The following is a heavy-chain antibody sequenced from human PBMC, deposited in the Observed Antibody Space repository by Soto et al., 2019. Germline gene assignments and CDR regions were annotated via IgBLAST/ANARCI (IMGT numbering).Heavy chain of an antibody. CDR3: ARVPSPFDYYYAMDV. J-gene: IGHJ6*02. CDR2: VFSSGTT. V-gene: IGHV4-30-4*01. CDR1: GDSISSGNKY. Sequence: KASETLSLTCTVSGDSISSGNKYWSWIRQPPGKGLEWIGYVFSSGTTYYNPSLKGRVSISLDASENQFSLKFASVTDADSAAYYCARVPSPFDYYYAMDVWGQGTTVTVSS. D-gene: IGHD3-16*01.